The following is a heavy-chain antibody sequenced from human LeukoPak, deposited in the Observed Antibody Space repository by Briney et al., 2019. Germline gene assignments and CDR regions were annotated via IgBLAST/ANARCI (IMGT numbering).Heavy chain of an antibody. CDR2: ISGSGGST. D-gene: IGHD3-16*02. J-gene: IGHJ4*02. V-gene: IGHV3-23*01. Sequence: GGSLRLSCAASGFTFSSYAVSWVRQAPGKGLEWVSAISGSGGSTYYADSVKGRFTISRGNSKNTLYLQMNSLRAEDTAVYYCAKDQGSGDCVWGSYRYSLGSDYWGQGTLVTVSS. CDR3: AKDQGSGDCVWGSYRYSLGSDY. CDR1: GFTFSSYA.